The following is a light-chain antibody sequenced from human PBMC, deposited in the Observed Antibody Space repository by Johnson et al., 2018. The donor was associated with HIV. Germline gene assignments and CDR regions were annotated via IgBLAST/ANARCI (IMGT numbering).Light chain of an antibody. V-gene: IGLV1-51*01. Sequence: QSVLTQPPSVSAAPGQKVTISCSGSNSNIGNNYVSWYQQLPGTAPKLLIYDNNKRPSGIPDRFSGSKSGTSATLGITGLQTGDEADYYCGTWNSSLSVQNYVFGTGTKVTVL. CDR3: GTWNSSLSVQNYV. CDR2: DNN. J-gene: IGLJ1*01. CDR1: NSNIGNNY.